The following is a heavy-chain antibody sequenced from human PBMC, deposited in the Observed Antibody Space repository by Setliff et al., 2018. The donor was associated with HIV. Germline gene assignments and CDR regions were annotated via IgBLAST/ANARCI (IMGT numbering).Heavy chain of an antibody. V-gene: IGHV4-34*01. CDR3: ATLAGDYYYSGRGYYFMDV. Sequence: SETLSLTCAVYGGSFSGYFWTWIRQSPGKGLKWIGEINHRGSTNYNPSLESRVTISVDRSKNQFSLNITSVTAADTAVYYCATLAGDYYYSGRGYYFMDVWGKGTTVTVSS. J-gene: IGHJ6*03. CDR2: INHRGST. CDR1: GGSFSGYF. D-gene: IGHD3-10*01.